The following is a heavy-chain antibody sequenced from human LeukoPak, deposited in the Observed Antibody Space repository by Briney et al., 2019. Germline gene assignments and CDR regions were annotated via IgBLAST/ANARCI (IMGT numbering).Heavy chain of an antibody. CDR1: GDTLKKLG. CDR3: TTVKSSWSIPRTSYFDS. Sequence: GASVKVSCKVSGDTLKKLGVHWVRQAPGKGLEWMGGFDPKDGEIIYSQKLQGRVTMTEDTTTDSAHMELSTLRSEDTAVYYCTTVKSSWSIPRTSYFDSWGQGTLVIVSS. J-gene: IGHJ4*02. CDR2: FDPKDGEI. V-gene: IGHV1-24*01. D-gene: IGHD6-13*01.